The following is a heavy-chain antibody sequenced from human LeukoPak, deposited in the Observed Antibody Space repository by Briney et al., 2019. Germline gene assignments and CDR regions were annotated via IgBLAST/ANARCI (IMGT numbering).Heavy chain of an antibody. CDR3: ARARDGYNVDY. V-gene: IGHV4-59*01. CDR2: IYYSGST. CDR1: GGSISSYY. J-gene: IGHJ4*02. Sequence: PSETLSLTCTVSGGSISSYYWSWIRQPPGKGLEWIGYIYYSGSTNYNPSLKSRVTISVDTSKNQFSLKLSSVTAADTAVYYCARARDGYNVDYWGQGTLVTVSS. D-gene: IGHD5-24*01.